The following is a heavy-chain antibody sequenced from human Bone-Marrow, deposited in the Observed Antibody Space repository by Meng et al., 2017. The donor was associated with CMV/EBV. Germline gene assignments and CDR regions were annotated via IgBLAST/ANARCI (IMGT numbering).Heavy chain of an antibody. CDR3: ASEDCGGDCYADPYYCNTKAV. CDR1: GGTFSRSA. CDR2: IIPILGLA. D-gene: IGHD2-21*01. Sequence: SVKVSCKASGGTFSRSAISWVRQAPGQGLEWMGGIIPILGLANYAQKFQGRVTTTADKSTSTADMELSSLRSEDTAVDYCASEDCGGDCYADPYYCNTKAVWGQGTTVTVSS. V-gene: IGHV1-69*10. J-gene: IGHJ6*02.